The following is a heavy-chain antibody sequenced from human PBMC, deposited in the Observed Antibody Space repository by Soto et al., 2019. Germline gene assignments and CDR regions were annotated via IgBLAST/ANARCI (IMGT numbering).Heavy chain of an antibody. D-gene: IGHD6-13*01. CDR2: IYPDDSDT. CDR3: PRPGFSSSWYRMDV. Sequence: PGESLKISCKGSGYKFTSYWIGWVRQTPGKGLEWMGVIYPDDSDTTYSPSFQGQVTISADKSISTAYLQWESLKASDTAMYYCPRPGFSSSWYRMDVWGQGTTVTVSS. V-gene: IGHV5-51*01. J-gene: IGHJ6*02. CDR1: GYKFTSYW.